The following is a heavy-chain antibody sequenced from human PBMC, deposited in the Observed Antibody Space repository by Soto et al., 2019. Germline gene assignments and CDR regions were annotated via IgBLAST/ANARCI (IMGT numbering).Heavy chain of an antibody. V-gene: IGHV1-18*01. CDR2: ISAFNGNT. Sequence: QVQLVQSGAEVKQPGASVKVSCKASGYTFTSYGISWVRQAPGQGLEWMGWISAFNGNTNYAQKLQGGVTMNTDTSTSTAYMALRSLRADDTAVYYCAREYGSGSSFHYWGQGNLVTVSS. J-gene: IGHJ4*02. D-gene: IGHD3-10*01. CDR3: AREYGSGSSFHY. CDR1: GYTFTSYG.